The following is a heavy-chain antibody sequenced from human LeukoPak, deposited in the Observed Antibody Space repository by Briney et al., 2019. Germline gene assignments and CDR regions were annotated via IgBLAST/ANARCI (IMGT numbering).Heavy chain of an antibody. CDR2: INHSGGT. V-gene: IGHV4-34*01. J-gene: IGHJ4*02. CDR3: ARDTTPYSSGWYDY. CDR1: GGSFSGYY. Sequence: SETLSLTCAVYGGSFSGYYWSWIRQPPGKGLEWIGEINHSGGTNYNPSLKSRVTISVDTSKNQFSLKLSSATAAGTAVYFCARDTTPYSSGWYDYWGQGTLVTVSS. D-gene: IGHD6-19*01.